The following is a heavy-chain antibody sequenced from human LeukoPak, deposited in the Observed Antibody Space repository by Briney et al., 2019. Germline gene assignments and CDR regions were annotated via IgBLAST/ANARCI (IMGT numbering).Heavy chain of an antibody. V-gene: IGHV4-34*01. CDR1: GGSFSGYY. J-gene: IGHJ4*02. CDR3: ARLWGYFDY. D-gene: IGHD3-16*01. Sequence: PSETLSLTCAVYGGSFSGYYWSWIRQPPGKGLEWIGEINHSGSTNYNPSLKSRVTISVDTSKNQFSLKLSSVTAADTAVYYCARLWGYFDYWGQGTLVTVSS. CDR2: INHSGST.